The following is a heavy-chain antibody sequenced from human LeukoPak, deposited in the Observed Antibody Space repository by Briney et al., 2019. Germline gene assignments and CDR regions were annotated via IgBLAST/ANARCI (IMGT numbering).Heavy chain of an antibody. V-gene: IGHV3-48*01. CDR1: GFIFTSYG. CDR2: ISAGSSNT. D-gene: IGHD1-26*01. J-gene: IGHJ4*02. CDR3: ARSAVQANTTFYFDF. Sequence: GGSLRLSCSASGFIFTSYGMNWVRQAPGSGLQWVAYISAGSSNTFYADSVKGRFTISRDDAGNFLHLQMNSLSAEDTGVYYCARSAVQANTTFYFDFWGQGALVAVSS.